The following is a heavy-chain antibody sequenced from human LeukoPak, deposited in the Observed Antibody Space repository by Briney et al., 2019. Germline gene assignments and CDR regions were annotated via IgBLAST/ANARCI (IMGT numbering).Heavy chain of an antibody. Sequence: ASVKVSCKASGYTFTNYYIHWARQAPGQGLEWMGWINPTSGATNYAQKFQGRVTMTRDTSISTAHMELSSLRFDDTALYYCVRRQGGGWYGFDYWGQGTLVTVSS. V-gene: IGHV1-2*02. CDR1: GYTFTNYY. CDR3: VRRQGGGWYGFDY. CDR2: INPTSGAT. D-gene: IGHD6-19*01. J-gene: IGHJ4*02.